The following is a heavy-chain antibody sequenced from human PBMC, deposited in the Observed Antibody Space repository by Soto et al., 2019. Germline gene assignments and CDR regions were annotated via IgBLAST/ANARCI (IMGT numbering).Heavy chain of an antibody. CDR3: AKGFGSVPFGY. J-gene: IGHJ4*02. CDR1: GFTFSRYA. Sequence: EVQLLESGGRLVQPGGSLTLSCAASGFTFSRYAMSWVRQAPGKGLEWVSAISGGGGSTYYADSVKGRFTISRDNSKNTLYLQMNSLRAEDTAEYYCAKGFGSVPFGYWGQGTLVTVSS. CDR2: ISGGGGST. V-gene: IGHV3-23*01. D-gene: IGHD3-16*01.